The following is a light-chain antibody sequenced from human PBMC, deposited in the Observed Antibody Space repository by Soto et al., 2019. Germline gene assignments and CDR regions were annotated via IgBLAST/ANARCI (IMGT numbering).Light chain of an antibody. Sequence: EIGRTQSPSTLSGSAGERATLSCRASQSISSSLAGYQQKPGQAPKVLIYGASTMATGVAARFSGSGCGTESTPPLRSLHPEDFALFYCQYHGSSPITFGQGPRLQ. CDR2: GAS. V-gene: IGKV3-15*01. J-gene: IGKJ5*01. CDR3: QYHGSSPIT. CDR1: QSISSS.